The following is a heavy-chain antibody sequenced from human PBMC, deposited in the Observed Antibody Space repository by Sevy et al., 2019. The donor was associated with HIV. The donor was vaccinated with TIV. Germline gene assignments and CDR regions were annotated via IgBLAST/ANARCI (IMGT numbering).Heavy chain of an antibody. Sequence: VGSLRLSCAASRFTFSSYAMHWVRQAPGKGLEWVTIISYDGSNKNYADSVKGRFTISRDNSKNTLYLQMNSLRVEDTAVYYCARGTSSSSSGYYYYYGMDVWGQGTTVTVSS. D-gene: IGHD6-6*01. V-gene: IGHV3-30*04. CDR1: RFTFSSYA. CDR3: ARGTSSSSSGYYYYYGMDV. CDR2: ISYDGSNK. J-gene: IGHJ6*02.